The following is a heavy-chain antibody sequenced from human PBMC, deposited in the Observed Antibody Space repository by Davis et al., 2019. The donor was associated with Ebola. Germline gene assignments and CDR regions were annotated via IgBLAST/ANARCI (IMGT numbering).Heavy chain of an antibody. Sequence: GESLKISCKGSGYFFNTHWIGWVRQMPGRGLEWMGIIYPGDSDTRYSSSFQGQVTISADKSINTAYLQWSSLEAADTAMYYCARHVKDIVVVPAAIGYYYGMDVWGQGTTVTVSS. D-gene: IGHD2-2*02. CDR1: GYFFNTHW. J-gene: IGHJ6*02. CDR2: IYPGDSDT. V-gene: IGHV5-51*01. CDR3: ARHVKDIVVVPAAIGYYYGMDV.